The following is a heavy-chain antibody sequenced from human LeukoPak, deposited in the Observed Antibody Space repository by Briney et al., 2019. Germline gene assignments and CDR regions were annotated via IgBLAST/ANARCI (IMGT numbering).Heavy chain of an antibody. Sequence: GASVKVSCKASGYTFTSYAMNWVRQAPGQGLEWMGWINTNTGNPTYAQGFTGRFVFSLDTSVSTAYLQISSLKAEDTAVYYCARVVCTGTSCYLLWSWFDPWGQGTLVTVSS. D-gene: IGHD2-2*01. CDR1: GYTFTSYA. V-gene: IGHV7-4-1*02. J-gene: IGHJ5*02. CDR2: INTNTGNP. CDR3: ARVVCTGTSCYLLWSWFDP.